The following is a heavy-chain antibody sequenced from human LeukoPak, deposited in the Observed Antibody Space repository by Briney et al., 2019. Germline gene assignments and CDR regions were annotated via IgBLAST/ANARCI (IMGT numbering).Heavy chain of an antibody. CDR2: IDNTGST. Sequence: PSETLSLTCTVSGGSISSSSYNWGWIRQPPGKGLEWIGIIDNTGSTYYNPSLKSRVAISVDTSKNQFSLKLSSVTAADTAVYYCARLLTGKNQRNYYYYMDVWGKGTTVTISS. CDR1: GGSISSSSYN. D-gene: IGHD3-9*01. CDR3: ARLLTGKNQRNYYYYMDV. V-gene: IGHV4-39*01. J-gene: IGHJ6*03.